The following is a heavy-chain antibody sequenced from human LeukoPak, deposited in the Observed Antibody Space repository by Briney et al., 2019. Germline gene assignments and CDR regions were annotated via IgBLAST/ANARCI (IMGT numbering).Heavy chain of an antibody. CDR3: ARHSWISTDWFDP. V-gene: IGHV4-39*01. CDR1: GDSINSRDY. J-gene: IGHJ5*02. D-gene: IGHD4-17*01. CDR2: VNSGGSM. Sequence: SETLSLTCSVSGDSINSRDYWACIRQPPGKGLEWIGTVNSGGSMYYNASLKSRVAISVDTSKKQFSLRLSSVTAPDTAVYYCARHSWISTDWFDPWGPGTLVTVSS.